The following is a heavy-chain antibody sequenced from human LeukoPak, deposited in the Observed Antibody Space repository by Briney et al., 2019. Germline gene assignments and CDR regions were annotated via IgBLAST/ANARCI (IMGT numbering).Heavy chain of an antibody. CDR3: ARDHYYDSSGPLFDY. D-gene: IGHD3-22*01. CDR1: GFTFSSYA. V-gene: IGHV3-30*04. Sequence: VRSLRLSCAASGFTFSSYAMHWVRQAPGKGLEWVAVISYDGSNKYYADSVKGRFTISRDNSKNTLYLQMNSLRAEDTAVYYCARDHYYDSSGPLFDYWGQGSLVTVSS. J-gene: IGHJ4*02. CDR2: ISYDGSNK.